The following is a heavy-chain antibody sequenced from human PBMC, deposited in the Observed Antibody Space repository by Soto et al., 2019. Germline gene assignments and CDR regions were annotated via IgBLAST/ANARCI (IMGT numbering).Heavy chain of an antibody. CDR3: AADLVAGSGSLGH. Sequence: EVQLVESGGGSAQPGGSLRLSCAASGFTFSSRWMHWVRQDPGKGLQWVSRIRHDGADSNYADFVGGRFTISRDNTKNKLHLQMNCLRAEDTAVYFCAADLVAGSGSLGHWGQGTLVTVSS. D-gene: IGHD3-10*01. V-gene: IGHV3-74*01. CDR2: IRHDGADS. J-gene: IGHJ4*02. CDR1: GFTFSSRW.